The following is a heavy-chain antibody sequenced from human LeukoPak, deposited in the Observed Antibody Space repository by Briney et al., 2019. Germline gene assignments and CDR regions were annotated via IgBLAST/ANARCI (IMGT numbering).Heavy chain of an antibody. Sequence: GGSLRLSCAASGFTFSSYNMNWVRQAPGKGLEWVSYISSISSPMYNADSVKGRFTISRDSAKNSLYLQMNSLRDEDTAVYYCARGTYFYDSSGYYHGWYFDYWGQGTLLTVSS. CDR2: ISSISSPM. CDR3: ARGTYFYDSSGYYHGWYFDY. J-gene: IGHJ4*02. V-gene: IGHV3-48*02. CDR1: GFTFSSYN. D-gene: IGHD3-22*01.